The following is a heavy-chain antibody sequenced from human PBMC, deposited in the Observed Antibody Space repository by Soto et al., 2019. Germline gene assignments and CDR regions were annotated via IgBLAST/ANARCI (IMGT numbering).Heavy chain of an antibody. V-gene: IGHV3-21*01. CDR1: GFTFSSYS. CDR2: ISSSSSYI. D-gene: IGHD2-2*01. J-gene: IGHJ6*02. Sequence: GGSLRLSCAASGFTFSSYSMNWVRPAPGKGLEWVSSISSSSSYIYYADSVKGRFTISRDNAKNSLYLQMNSLRAEDTAVYYCARGKGVVVVPAATYGMDVWGQGTTVTVSS. CDR3: ARGKGVVVVPAATYGMDV.